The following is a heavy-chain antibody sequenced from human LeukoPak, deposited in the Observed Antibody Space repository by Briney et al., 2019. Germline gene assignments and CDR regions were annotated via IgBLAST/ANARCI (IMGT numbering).Heavy chain of an antibody. J-gene: IGHJ3*01. Sequence: GGSLRLSCAASGFTFSSQWMGWVRQAPGKGLEWVANVNQGGTEKFYVDSVKGRFTISRDNAKNTLYLQMGSLRAEDTAVYYCARDFLHLGGWGQGTMVTVSS. CDR1: GFTFSSQW. V-gene: IGHV3-7*01. D-gene: IGHD3-16*01. CDR3: ARDFLHLGG. CDR2: VNQGGTEK.